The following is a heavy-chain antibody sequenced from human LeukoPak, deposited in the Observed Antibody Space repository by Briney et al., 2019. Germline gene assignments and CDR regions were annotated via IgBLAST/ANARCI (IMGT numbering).Heavy chain of an antibody. CDR1: GFTFSSYA. D-gene: IGHD5-18*01. CDR3: AKGRYSYGFVDY. CDR2: ISGSGGST. V-gene: IGHV3-23*01. Sequence: GRSLRLSCAASGFTFSSYAMSWVRQAPGKGLEWVSAISGSGGSTYYADSVKGRSTISRDNSKNTLYLQMNSLRAEDTAVYYCAKGRYSYGFVDYWGRGTVVTVSS. J-gene: IGHJ4*02.